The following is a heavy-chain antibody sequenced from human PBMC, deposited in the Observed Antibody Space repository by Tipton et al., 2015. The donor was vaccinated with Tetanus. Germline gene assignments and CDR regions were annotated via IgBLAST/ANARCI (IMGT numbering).Heavy chain of an antibody. Sequence: TLSITCNVSGASMSSSSYYWDWIRQPPGKGLEWIGSIYYSGSSYYNPSLESRVTISKDTSKNRFSLKLTSVTAADAAVYYCARPSTTVTPRAFDVWGQGTMVTVSS. V-gene: IGHV4-39*01. D-gene: IGHD4-17*01. CDR2: IYYSGSS. CDR3: ARPSTTVTPRAFDV. CDR1: GASMSSSSYY. J-gene: IGHJ3*01.